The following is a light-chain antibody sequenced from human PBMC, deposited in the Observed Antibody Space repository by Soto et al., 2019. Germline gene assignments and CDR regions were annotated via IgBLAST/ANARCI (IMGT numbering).Light chain of an antibody. J-gene: IGKJ2*01. Sequence: EIVLTQSPGPLALSPGERATLSCRAGPSVSSSYLAWYQQKPGQAPRLLIYGASSRATGIPDRSSGSGSGVDFTLTLSRLETEDFVVHYCQQYSSSSYTVGQGPKLE. V-gene: IGKV3-20*01. CDR2: GAS. CDR1: PSVSSSY. CDR3: QQYSSSSYT.